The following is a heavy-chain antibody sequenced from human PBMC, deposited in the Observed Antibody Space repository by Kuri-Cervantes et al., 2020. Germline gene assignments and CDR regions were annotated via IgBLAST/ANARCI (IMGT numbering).Heavy chain of an antibody. CDR1: GFTFSSYA. D-gene: IGHD6-19*01. Sequence: GGSLRLSCAASGFTFSSYAMHWVRQAPGKGLEWVAVISYDGSNKYYADSVKGRFTISRDNSKNTLYLQMNSLRAEDTAVYYCARYSSGWSGYYYYDMDVWGQGTTVTVSS. V-gene: IGHV3-30-3*01. CDR3: ARYSSGWSGYYYYDMDV. J-gene: IGHJ6*02. CDR2: ISYDGSNK.